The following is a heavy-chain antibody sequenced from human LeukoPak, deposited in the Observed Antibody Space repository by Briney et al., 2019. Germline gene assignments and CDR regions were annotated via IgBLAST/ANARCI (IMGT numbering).Heavy chain of an antibody. CDR2: IYPGDSDT. CDR3: ARARYCSSTSCPSPYYYYYMDV. Sequence: GESLKISCKGPGYSFTNYWIGWVRQMPGKGIEWMGIIYPGDSDTRYSPSFQGQVTISADKSISTAYLQWSSLKASDTAMYYCARARYCSSTSCPSPYYYYYMDVWGKGTTVTVSS. D-gene: IGHD2-2*01. V-gene: IGHV5-51*01. J-gene: IGHJ6*03. CDR1: GYSFTNYW.